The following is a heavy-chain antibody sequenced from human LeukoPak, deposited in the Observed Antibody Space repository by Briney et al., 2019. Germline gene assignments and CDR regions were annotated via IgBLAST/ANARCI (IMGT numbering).Heavy chain of an antibody. J-gene: IGHJ4*02. D-gene: IGHD3-10*01. CDR3: AKDGRGPVVRLVTDFDY. CDR1: GGTFSSYA. V-gene: IGHV1-69*04. Sequence: SVKVSCKASGGTFSSYAISWVRQAPGQGLEWMGRIIPILGIANYAQKFQGRVTITADKSTSTAYMQLNSLRAEDTAVYYCAKDGRGPVVRLVTDFDYWGQGTQVTVSS. CDR2: IIPILGIA.